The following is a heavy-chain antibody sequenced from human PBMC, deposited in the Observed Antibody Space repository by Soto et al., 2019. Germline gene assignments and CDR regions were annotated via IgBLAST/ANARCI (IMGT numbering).Heavy chain of an antibody. CDR1: GFTFDDYA. CDR2: ISWNSDNI. V-gene: IGHV3-9*01. CDR3: TKDMGSNFWASEI. Sequence: EEQVEESGGGLVQPGRSLRLSCAASGFTFDDYAMHWVRQAPGKGLEWVSGISWNSDNIGYADSVKGRFTISRDNAKNSLYLQMYSLRVEDTALYNCTKDMGSNFWASEIWGQGTMVTVSS. J-gene: IGHJ3*02. D-gene: IGHD3-10*01.